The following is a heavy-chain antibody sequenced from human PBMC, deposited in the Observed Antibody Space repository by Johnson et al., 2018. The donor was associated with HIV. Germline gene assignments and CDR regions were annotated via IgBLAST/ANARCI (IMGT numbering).Heavy chain of an antibody. D-gene: IGHD3-22*01. J-gene: IGHJ3*02. V-gene: IGHV3-20*04. CDR3: ARAGAVVITTEDAFDI. CDR1: GFTFDDYG. CDR2: INWNGGST. Sequence: VQLMESGGGVVRPGGSLRLSCAASGFTFDDYGMSWVRQAPGKGLEWVSGINWNGGSTYYADSVKGRFTISRDNSKNTLYLQMNSRIAEDTAVYYCARAGAVVITTEDAFDIWGQGTMVTVSS.